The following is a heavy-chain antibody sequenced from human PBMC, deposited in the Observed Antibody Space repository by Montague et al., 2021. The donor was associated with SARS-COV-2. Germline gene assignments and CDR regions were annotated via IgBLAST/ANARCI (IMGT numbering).Heavy chain of an antibody. CDR2: IYHRGTT. CDR1: GGSIDSYY. D-gene: IGHD2-21*02. CDR3: ARELQYNWFDP. J-gene: IGHJ5*01. Sequence: SETLSLTCTVSGGSIDSYYWSWLRQPPGKGLEWIGYIYHRGTTNYNPSLESRVTMSVDTSKNQFSLNLSSVTAADTAMYYCARELQYNWFDPWGQGTTVTVSS. V-gene: IGHV4-59*12.